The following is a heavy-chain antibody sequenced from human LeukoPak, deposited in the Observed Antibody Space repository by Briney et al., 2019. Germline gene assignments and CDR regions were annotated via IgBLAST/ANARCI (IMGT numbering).Heavy chain of an antibody. V-gene: IGHV4-34*01. CDR3: AGRESDGSGSRTFDY. CDR1: GGSFSGYY. CDR2: INHSGST. D-gene: IGHD3-10*01. Sequence: SETLSLTCAVYGGSFSGYYWSWLRQPPGKGLDWIGEINHSGSTNYNPSLKSRVTISVDTSKNQFSLKLSSVTAADTAVYYCAGRESDGSGSRTFDYWGQGTLVTVSS. J-gene: IGHJ4*02.